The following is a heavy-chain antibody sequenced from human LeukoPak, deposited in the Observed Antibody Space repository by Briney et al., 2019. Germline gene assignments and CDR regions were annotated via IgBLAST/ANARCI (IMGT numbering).Heavy chain of an antibody. CDR3: ARGITGYSSSLYYFDY. D-gene: IGHD6-13*01. V-gene: IGHV1-2*06. CDR1: GYTFPSYY. Sequence: ASVKVSCKASGYTFPSYYMHWVRQAPGQGLEWMGRINPNSGGTNYAQKFQGRVTMTRDTSISTAYMELSRLRSDDTAVYYCARGITGYSSSLYYFDYWGQGTLVTVSS. J-gene: IGHJ4*02. CDR2: INPNSGGT.